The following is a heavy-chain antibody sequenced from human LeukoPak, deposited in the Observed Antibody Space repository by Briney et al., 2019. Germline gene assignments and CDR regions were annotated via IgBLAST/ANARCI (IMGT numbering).Heavy chain of an antibody. V-gene: IGHV4-39*01. J-gene: IGHJ5*02. CDR1: GGSISSSSYY. D-gene: IGHD3-22*01. CDR3: ARVDYHYPRGWFDP. CDR2: IYYSGST. Sequence: SETLSPTCTVSGGSISSSSYYWGWIRQPPGKGLEWIGSIYYSGSTYYNPSLKSRVTISVDTSKNQFSLKLSSVTAADTAVYYCARVDYHYPRGWFDPWGQGTLVTVSS.